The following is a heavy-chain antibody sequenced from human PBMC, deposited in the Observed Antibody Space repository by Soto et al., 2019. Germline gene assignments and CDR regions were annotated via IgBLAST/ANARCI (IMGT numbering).Heavy chain of an antibody. Sequence: SETLSLTCAVYGGSFSGYYWSWIRQPPGKGLEWIGEINHSGSTNYNPSLKSRVTISVDTSKNQFSLKLSSVTAADTAVYYCAREPYYYDSSGYYWPPFDYWGQGTLVTVSS. D-gene: IGHD3-22*01. V-gene: IGHV4-34*01. J-gene: IGHJ4*02. CDR3: AREPYYYDSSGYYWPPFDY. CDR2: INHSGST. CDR1: GGSFSGYY.